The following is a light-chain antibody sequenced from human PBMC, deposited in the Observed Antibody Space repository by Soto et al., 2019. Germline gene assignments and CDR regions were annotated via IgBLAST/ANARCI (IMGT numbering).Light chain of an antibody. Sequence: EIVLTQSPGTLSLSPGERATLSCRASQSVSTSYLAWYQQKPGQAPRLLIYGASSRATGIPDRFRGSGSGADFTLTISRLEPEDFAVYYCQQYRSVPLTFGGGTKVEIK. CDR1: QSVSTSY. CDR2: GAS. V-gene: IGKV3-20*01. J-gene: IGKJ4*01. CDR3: QQYRSVPLT.